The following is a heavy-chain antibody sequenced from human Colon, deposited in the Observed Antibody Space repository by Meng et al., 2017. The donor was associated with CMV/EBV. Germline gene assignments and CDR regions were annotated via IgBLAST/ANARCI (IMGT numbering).Heavy chain of an antibody. Sequence: SETLSLTCTVSGGSISSYYWSWIRQPPGKGLEWIGYIYYSGSTNYNPSLKSRVTISVDTSKNQFSLKLSSVTAADTAVYYCARTPFVGFCSTTNCFRNWFDSWGQGTQVTVSS. CDR1: GGSISSYY. CDR2: IYYSGST. V-gene: IGHV4-59*01. CDR3: ARTPFVGFCSTTNCFRNWFDS. J-gene: IGHJ5*01. D-gene: IGHD2-2*03.